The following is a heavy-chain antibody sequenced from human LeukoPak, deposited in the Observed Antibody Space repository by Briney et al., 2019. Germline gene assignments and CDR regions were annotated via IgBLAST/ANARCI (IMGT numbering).Heavy chain of an antibody. CDR3: AAGGVTEIYYYYYYGMDV. Sequence: ASVKVSCKASGGTFSSYAISWVRQAPGQGLEWMGGIIPIFGTANYAQKFQGRVTITADESTSTAYMELSSLRSEDTAVYYCAAGGVTEIYYYYYYGMDVWGQGTTVTVSS. V-gene: IGHV1-69*13. CDR2: IIPIFGTA. J-gene: IGHJ6*02. CDR1: GGTFSSYA. D-gene: IGHD3-16*01.